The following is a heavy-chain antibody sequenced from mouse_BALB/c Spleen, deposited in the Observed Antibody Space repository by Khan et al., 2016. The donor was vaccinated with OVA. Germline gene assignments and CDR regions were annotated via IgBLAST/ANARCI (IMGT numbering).Heavy chain of an antibody. V-gene: IGHV1S81*02. Sequence: QVQLQQSGAELVKPGASVKLSCKASGYTFTSYYIYWVKQRPGQGLEWIGEINPSDGATNFNAKFQSKATLTVDKSSNTAYMQLSSLTSEDSAVYCGRGAGYGTFAYGGKGTLVTVSA. J-gene: IGHJ3*01. D-gene: IGHD2-1*01. CDR3: RGAGYGTFAY. CDR1: GYTFTSYY. CDR2: INPSDGAT.